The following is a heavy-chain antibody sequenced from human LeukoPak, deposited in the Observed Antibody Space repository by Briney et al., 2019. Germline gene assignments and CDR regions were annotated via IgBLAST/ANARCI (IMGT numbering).Heavy chain of an antibody. CDR2: ISWNSGSI. J-gene: IGHJ4*02. Sequence: GGSLRLSCAASGFTFDDYAMHWVRQAPGKGLEWVSGISWNSGSIGYAASVKGRFTISRDNAKNSLYLQMNSLRAEDAAVYYCARDNPTYYDFWSGYYLDYWGQGALVTVSS. D-gene: IGHD3-3*01. CDR1: GFTFDDYA. CDR3: ARDNPTYYDFWSGYYLDY. V-gene: IGHV3-9*01.